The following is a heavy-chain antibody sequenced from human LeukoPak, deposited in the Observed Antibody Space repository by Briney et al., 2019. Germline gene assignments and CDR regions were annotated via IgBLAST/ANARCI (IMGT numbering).Heavy chain of an antibody. CDR1: GYTLTELS. J-gene: IGHJ4*02. CDR3: ATFSGWYYFDY. V-gene: IGHV1-24*01. Sequence: ASVKVSCKVSGYTLTELSIHWVRQAPGKGLEWMGGFDPEDGETIYAQKFQGRVTMTEDTSTDTSYMELSSLRSEDTAVYYCATFSGWYYFDYWGQGTLSPSPQ. D-gene: IGHD6-19*01. CDR2: FDPEDGET.